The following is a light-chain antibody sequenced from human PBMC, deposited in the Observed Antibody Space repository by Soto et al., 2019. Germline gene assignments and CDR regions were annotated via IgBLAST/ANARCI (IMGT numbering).Light chain of an antibody. J-gene: IGKJ4*01. CDR3: QQRKSWPIT. CDR1: QNIDYY. V-gene: IGKV3-11*01. CDR2: DTF. Sequence: EIVLTQSPATLSLSPGESATLSCRASQNIDYYLYWYQQKPGQSPRLVIYDTFNRATGVPVRFRGVGAGTDFTLTISDLEPEDFAFYYCQQRKSWPITFGTGTRVEI.